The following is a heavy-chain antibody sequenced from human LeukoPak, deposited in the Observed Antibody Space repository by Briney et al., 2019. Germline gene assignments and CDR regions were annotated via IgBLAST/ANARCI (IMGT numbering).Heavy chain of an antibody. CDR2: ISSNGGST. J-gene: IGHJ6*02. CDR1: GFTFSSYA. CDR3: ARVDTAMDSYYYYGMDV. V-gene: IGHV3-64*04. D-gene: IGHD5-18*01. Sequence: PGGSLRLSCSASGFTFSSYAMHWVRQAPGKGLEYVSAISSNGGSTYYADSVKGRFTISRDNSKNTLYLQMNSLRAEDTAVYYRARVDTAMDSYYYYGMDVWGQGTTVTVSS.